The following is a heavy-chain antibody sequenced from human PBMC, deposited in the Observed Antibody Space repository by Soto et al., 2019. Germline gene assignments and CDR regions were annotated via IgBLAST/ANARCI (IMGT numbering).Heavy chain of an antibody. V-gene: IGHV4-31*03. J-gene: IGHJ5*02. Sequence: QVQLQESGPGLVKPSQTLSLTCTVSGGSISSGGYYWSWIRQHPGKGLEWIGYIYYSGSTYYNPSLKSRVTISVDTSKNQFSLKLSSVTAADTAVYYCARDITSIAARPGWGWFDPWGQGTLVTVSS. CDR1: GGSISSGGYY. D-gene: IGHD6-6*01. CDR3: ARDITSIAARPGWGWFDP. CDR2: IYYSGST.